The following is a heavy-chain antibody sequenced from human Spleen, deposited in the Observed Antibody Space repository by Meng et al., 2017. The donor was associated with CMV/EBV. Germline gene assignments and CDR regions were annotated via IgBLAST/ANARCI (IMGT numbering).Heavy chain of an antibody. CDR2: ITGSGSTA. D-gene: IGHD2-21*01. J-gene: IGHJ4*02. CDR3: AKEGSGLDY. V-gene: IGHV3-23*01. Sequence: GGSLRLSCAVSGFTFSDYAMSWVRQAPGKGLESVSSITGSGSTAFYADSVKGRFTVSRDNSKNTLYLQMKSLRAEDTAVYYCAKEGSGLDYWGQGTLVTVSS. CDR1: GFTFSDYA.